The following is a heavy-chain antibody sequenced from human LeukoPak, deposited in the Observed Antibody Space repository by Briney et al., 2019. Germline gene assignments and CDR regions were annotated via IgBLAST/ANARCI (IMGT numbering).Heavy chain of an antibody. J-gene: IGHJ5*02. CDR2: IYYSGST. D-gene: IGHD3-9*01. CDR3: ARHGIGYDILTGYYDSWFDP. V-gene: IGHV4-59*08. CDR1: GGSISSYY. Sequence: SETLSLTCTVSGGSISSYYWSWIRQPPGKGLEWFGYIYYSGSTNYNPSLKSRVTISVDTSKNQFSLKLSSVTAADTAVYYCARHGIGYDILTGYYDSWFDPWGQGTLVTVSS.